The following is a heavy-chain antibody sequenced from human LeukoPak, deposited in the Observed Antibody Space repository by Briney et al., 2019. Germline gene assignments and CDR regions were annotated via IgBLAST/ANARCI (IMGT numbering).Heavy chain of an antibody. CDR1: GGSISSYY. CDR2: IYYSGST. J-gene: IGHJ4*02. D-gene: IGHD4-11*01. V-gene: IGHV4-59*12. Sequence: SETLSLTCTVSGGSISSYYWSWIRQPPGKGLEWIGYIYYSGSTNYNPSLKSRVTISVDTSKNQFTLKLSSVTAADTAVYYCARDFRDYSSDYWGQGTLVTVSS. CDR3: ARDFRDYSSDY.